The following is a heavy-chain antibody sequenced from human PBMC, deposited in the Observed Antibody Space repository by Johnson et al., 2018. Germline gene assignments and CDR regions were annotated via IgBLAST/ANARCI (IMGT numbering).Heavy chain of an antibody. CDR3: ARDPRSGITMIVADAFDI. CDR2: IWYDGSYI. CDR1: GFTFRSYG. Sequence: QVQLVQSGGGVVQPGRSXRLSCAASGFTFRSYGMHWVRQAPGKGLEWVAVIWYDGSYISYADSVKGRFPISRDNAKNSLYLQMNSLRAEDTAVYYCARDPRSGITMIVADAFDIWGQGTMVTVSS. D-gene: IGHD3-22*01. J-gene: IGHJ3*02. V-gene: IGHV3-33*01.